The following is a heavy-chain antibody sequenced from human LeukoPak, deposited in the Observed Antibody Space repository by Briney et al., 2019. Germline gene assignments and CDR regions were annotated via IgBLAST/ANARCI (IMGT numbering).Heavy chain of an antibody. CDR2: IIPIFGTA. Sequence: ASVKVSCKASGATFSSYAISWVRQAPGQGLEWMGGIIPIFGTANYAQKFQGRVTITTDESTSTAYMELSSLRSEATAVYYCARGVGATVWFDPWGQGTLVTVSS. CDR3: ARGVGATVWFDP. V-gene: IGHV1-69*05. CDR1: GATFSSYA. J-gene: IGHJ5*02. D-gene: IGHD1-26*01.